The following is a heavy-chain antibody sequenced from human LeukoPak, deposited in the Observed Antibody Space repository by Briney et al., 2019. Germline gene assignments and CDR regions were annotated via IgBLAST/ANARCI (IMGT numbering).Heavy chain of an antibody. V-gene: IGHV3-9*01. Sequence: GGSLRLSCAASGFTFDNYAMNWVRQAPGKGLEWVSGISWNSGRIGYADSVKGRFTISRDNAKNSLYLQMNSLRPEDTALYYCAKAHGSSGDFCYGMDVWGQGTTVIVSS. D-gene: IGHD3-10*01. CDR1: GFTFDNYA. J-gene: IGHJ6*02. CDR2: ISWNSGRI. CDR3: AKAHGSSGDFCYGMDV.